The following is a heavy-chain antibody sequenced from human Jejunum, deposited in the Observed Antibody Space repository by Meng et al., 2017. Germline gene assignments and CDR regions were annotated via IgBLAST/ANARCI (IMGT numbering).Heavy chain of an antibody. V-gene: IGHV4-4*02. J-gene: IGHJ4*02. D-gene: IGHD2-8*01. CDR1: GASISRTNW. Sequence: VDVGGSGPGVGEPSGLLSLPCSASGASISRTNWWSWVRQPPGKGLEWIGKIDPSESTHYNPSLKGRVTISADRSKNQFSLRLTSVTAADTAIYYCARAYCTDVSCHDFFDSWGQGTLVTVSS. CDR3: ARAYCTDVSCHDFFDS. CDR2: IDPSEST.